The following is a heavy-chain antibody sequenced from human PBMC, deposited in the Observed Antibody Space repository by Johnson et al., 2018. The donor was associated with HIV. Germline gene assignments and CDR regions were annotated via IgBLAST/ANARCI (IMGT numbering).Heavy chain of an antibody. CDR3: ARRRDYFSHDAFDI. CDR1: GFTFSSHA. D-gene: IGHD3-3*01. Sequence: QVQLVESGGGLIQPGVSLRLSCAASGFTFSSHAMHWVRQAPGKGLEWVAFISFDGTSKYYADSVKGRFTISRDNSKNTVYLQMNSLRVEDTSVYYCARRRDYFSHDAFDIWGQGTMVTVSS. V-gene: IGHV3-30*04. CDR2: ISFDGTSK. J-gene: IGHJ3*02.